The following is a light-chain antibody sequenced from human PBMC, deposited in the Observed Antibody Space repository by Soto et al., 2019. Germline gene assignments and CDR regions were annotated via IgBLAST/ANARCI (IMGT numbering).Light chain of an antibody. J-gene: IGLJ2*01. V-gene: IGLV1-47*01. CDR3: AAWNDSLRAVV. CDR1: SPNVGSNY. Sequence: QSVLTQPPSASGTPGQRVTISCSGGSPNVGSNYVYWYQQLPGRAPKLLIYRNNQRPSGVPDRFSGSKSVTLASLAISGLRSEDEADYHCAAWNDSLRAVVFGGGNKLTVL. CDR2: RNN.